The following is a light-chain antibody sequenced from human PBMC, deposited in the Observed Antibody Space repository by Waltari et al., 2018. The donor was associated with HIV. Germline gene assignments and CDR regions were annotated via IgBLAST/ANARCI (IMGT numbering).Light chain of an antibody. CDR1: PLANHY. CDR3: QSGGSSGSWV. V-gene: IGLV3-25*03. J-gene: IGLJ3*02. CDR2: KDT. Sequence: SNELTQPPSVSVSPGQTARIPCSGDPLANHYPYWFHQKPGQAPVLVIYKDTERPSVIPERFSGSRSGTTVKLTISGVQAEDEADYYCQSGGSSGSWVFGGGTKLTVL.